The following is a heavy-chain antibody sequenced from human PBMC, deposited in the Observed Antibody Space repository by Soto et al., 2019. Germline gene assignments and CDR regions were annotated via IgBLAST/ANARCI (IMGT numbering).Heavy chain of an antibody. D-gene: IGHD3-22*01. J-gene: IGHJ3*02. CDR1: GFTFSSYG. CDR3: AKEKYYDSSAYYGGLNRRRAFDI. CDR2: ISNDGNYK. V-gene: IGHV3-30*18. Sequence: QVQLVESGGGVVQPGRSLRLSCAASGFTFSSYGMHWVRQAPGKGLEWVAVISNDGNYKHYADSLKGRFTISRDNSKNTLYLQMNSLRAEDTAVYYCAKEKYYDSSAYYGGLNRRRAFDIWGQGTMVTVSS.